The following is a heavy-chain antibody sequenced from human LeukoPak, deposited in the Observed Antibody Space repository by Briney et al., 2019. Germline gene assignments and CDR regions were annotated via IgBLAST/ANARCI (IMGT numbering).Heavy chain of an antibody. CDR1: GYSISSGYY. D-gene: IGHD6-19*01. J-gene: IGHJ4*02. CDR3: ARIGIPGIQVAGPLHPFDY. V-gene: IGHV4-38-2*02. Sequence: SETLSLTCTVSGYSISSGYYWGWIRQPPGKGLEWIGTIYHSGSTDYNPSLKSRVTISVDTSKNQFSLKLSSVTAADTAIYYCARIGIPGIQVAGPLHPFDYWAREPWSPSPQ. CDR2: IYHSGST.